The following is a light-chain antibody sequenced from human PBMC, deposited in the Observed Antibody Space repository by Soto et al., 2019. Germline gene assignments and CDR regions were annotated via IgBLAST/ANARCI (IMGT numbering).Light chain of an antibody. CDR3: CSYEGGSTFYV. CDR1: SSDVGAYDF. V-gene: IGLV2-23*02. J-gene: IGLJ1*01. Sequence: QSALTQPASVSGSPGQSITISCTGTSSDVGAYDFVSWYQQHPDKAPKLMIYEVRNRPSGVSNRFSGSKSGNTASLTISGLQAEDEADYYCCSYEGGSTFYVFGSGTKVTVL. CDR2: EVR.